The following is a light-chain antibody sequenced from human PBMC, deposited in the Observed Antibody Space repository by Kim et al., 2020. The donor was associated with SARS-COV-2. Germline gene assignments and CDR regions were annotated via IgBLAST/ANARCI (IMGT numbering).Light chain of an antibody. Sequence: QSITISCTGTSSDVGNYNLVSWYQQHPGKAPKLMIYEVSKRPSGVSNRFSGSKPGNTASLTIFGLQAEDEADYYCCSYAGSATPYVFGTGTKVTVL. J-gene: IGLJ1*01. V-gene: IGLV2-23*02. CDR2: EVS. CDR3: CSYAGSATPYV. CDR1: SSDVGNYNL.